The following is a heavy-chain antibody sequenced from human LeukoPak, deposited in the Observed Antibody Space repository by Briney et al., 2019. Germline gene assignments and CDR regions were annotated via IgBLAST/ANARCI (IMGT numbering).Heavy chain of an antibody. V-gene: IGHV3-74*01. D-gene: IGHD1-1*01. Sequence: GGSLSLSCAASGFPSGNSWLPWVRKVPGKGLVWVSRISRDGATTHYAGSVKGRFTISRDNVKNMVYLQMDSLSAEDTAVYYCVRLLDIDYWGQGTLVTVSS. CDR2: ISRDGATT. CDR1: GFPSGNSW. J-gene: IGHJ4*02. CDR3: VRLLDIDY.